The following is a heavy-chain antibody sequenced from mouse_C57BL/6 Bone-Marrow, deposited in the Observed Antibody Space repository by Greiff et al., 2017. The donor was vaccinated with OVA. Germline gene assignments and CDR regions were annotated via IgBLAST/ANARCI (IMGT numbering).Heavy chain of an antibody. Sequence: DVMLVESGGGIVQPGGSLKLSCAASGFTFSDYGMAWVRQAPRKGPEWVAFISNLAYSIYYADTVTGRFTISRENAKNTLYLEMSSLRSEDTAMYYCARQRMGYWYFDVWGTGTTVTVSS. J-gene: IGHJ1*03. CDR2: ISNLAYSI. CDR1: GFTFSDYG. CDR3: ARQRMGYWYFDV. V-gene: IGHV5-15*01. D-gene: IGHD2-3*01.